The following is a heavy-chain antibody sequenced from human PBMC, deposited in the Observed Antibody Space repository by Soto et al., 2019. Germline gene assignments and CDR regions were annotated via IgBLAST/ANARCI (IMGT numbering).Heavy chain of an antibody. J-gene: IGHJ4*02. Sequence: GGSLRLSCAASGFTFSDYYMSWIRQAPGKGLEWVSYISSSGSTIYYADSVKGRFTISRDNAKNSLYLQMNSLRAEDTAVYYCARSYWDIVVVVAAHYFDYWGQGTLVTVSS. D-gene: IGHD2-15*01. V-gene: IGHV3-11*01. CDR3: ARSYWDIVVVVAAHYFDY. CDR1: GFTFSDYY. CDR2: ISSSGSTI.